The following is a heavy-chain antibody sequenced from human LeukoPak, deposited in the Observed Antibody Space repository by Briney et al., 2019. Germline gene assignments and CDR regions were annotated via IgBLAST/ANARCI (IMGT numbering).Heavy chain of an antibody. Sequence: SVKVSCKASGGTFSSYAISWVRQAPGQGLEWMGGIIPIFGTANYAQKFQGRVTITADESTSAAYMELSSLRSEDTAVYYCARSLDYYDRVDYWGQGTLVTVSS. CDR3: ARSLDYYDRVDY. CDR1: GGTFSSYA. V-gene: IGHV1-69*13. J-gene: IGHJ4*02. D-gene: IGHD3-22*01. CDR2: IIPIFGTA.